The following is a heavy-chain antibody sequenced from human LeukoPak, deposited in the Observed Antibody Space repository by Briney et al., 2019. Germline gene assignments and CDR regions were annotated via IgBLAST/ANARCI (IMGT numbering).Heavy chain of an antibody. CDR1: GYGFSNYW. CDR3: ARRPERGVLDY. Sequence: GESLKISCEGSGYGFSNYWIGWVRQMPGKGLEWMGIIYPGGSETRCSPSFQGQVTFSVDKSTSTAYLQWASLKASDTAMYYCARRPERGVLDYWGQGTLVTVSS. V-gene: IGHV5-51*01. J-gene: IGHJ4*02. D-gene: IGHD1-1*01. CDR2: IYPGGSET.